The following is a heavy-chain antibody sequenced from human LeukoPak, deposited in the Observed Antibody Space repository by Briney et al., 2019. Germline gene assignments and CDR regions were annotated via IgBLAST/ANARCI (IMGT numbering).Heavy chain of an antibody. CDR2: INPNSGGT. CDR3: ARGGGTEWFLVPFEY. J-gene: IGHJ4*02. Sequence: VASVKVSCKASGYTFTGYFMHWVRQAPGQGLEWMGWINPNSGGTNYAQKFQGRVTMTGDTSISTAYMDLSSLRSDDTAVYYCARGGGTEWFLVPFEYWGQGTLVTVSS. CDR1: GYTFTGYF. D-gene: IGHD3-22*01. V-gene: IGHV1-2*02.